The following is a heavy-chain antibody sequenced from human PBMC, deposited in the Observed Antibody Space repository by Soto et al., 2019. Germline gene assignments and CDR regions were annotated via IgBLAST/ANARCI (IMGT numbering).Heavy chain of an antibody. Sequence: VQLVESGGGLVQPGGSLRLSCAASGFTFSSYTMKWVRQAPGKGLEWVSSISSTSSFIYSAASVKGRFTISRDNAKNSLYLQMNSLRAEETAVYYCARDWGHTLDYWGQGTLVIVSS. J-gene: IGHJ4*02. D-gene: IGHD3-16*01. CDR2: ISSTSSFI. CDR3: ARDWGHTLDY. V-gene: IGHV3-21*01. CDR1: GFTFSSYT.